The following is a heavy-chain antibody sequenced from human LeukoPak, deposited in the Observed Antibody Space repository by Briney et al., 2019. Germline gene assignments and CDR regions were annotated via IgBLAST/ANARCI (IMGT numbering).Heavy chain of an antibody. CDR3: ARRHYDRTGYYYVD. D-gene: IGHD3-22*01. V-gene: IGHV3-66*04. CDR1: GFTVTSNY. Sequence: AGGSLRLSCAASGFTVTSNYMSWVRQAPGKGLEWVSVIYSNGDTNYADSVKGRFTISRDSSKNTLYLQMSSLRAEDTAVYFCARRHYDRTGYYYVDWGQGTLVTVSS. CDR2: IYSNGDT. J-gene: IGHJ4*02.